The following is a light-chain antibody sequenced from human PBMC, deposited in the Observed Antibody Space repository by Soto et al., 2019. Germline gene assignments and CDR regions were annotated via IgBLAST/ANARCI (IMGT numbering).Light chain of an antibody. CDR1: HDISNY. J-gene: IGKJ4*01. CDR3: QQANSFPLT. V-gene: IGKV1-12*01. CDR2: GAS. Sequence: DIQMTQSPSSVSASVGDRVTFTCRASHDISNYLAWYQQKPGKAPKLLIYGASSLQSGVPSRLGGSGSGTYFTLPISRLQPEDFATSYCQQANSFPLTFGGGTKVEIK.